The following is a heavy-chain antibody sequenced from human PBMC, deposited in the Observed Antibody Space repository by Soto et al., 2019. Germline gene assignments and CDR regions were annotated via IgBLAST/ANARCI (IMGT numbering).Heavy chain of an antibody. CDR3: ARGRTPIYY. CDR1: GYTFTNFG. Sequence: QVQLVQSGAEVKKPGASVKVSCKASGYTFTNFGISWVRQAPGQGLEWMGWISAYNGNTNCAQNFQGRVTMTTDTYTSPAYMELRRLRSDATAVYYCARGRTPIYYWGQGTLVTVSS. J-gene: IGHJ4*02. D-gene: IGHD3-3*01. CDR2: ISAYNGNT. V-gene: IGHV1-18*01.